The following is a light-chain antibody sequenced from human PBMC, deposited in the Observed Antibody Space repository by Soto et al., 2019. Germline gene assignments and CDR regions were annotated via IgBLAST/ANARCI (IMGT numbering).Light chain of an antibody. CDR1: QSISSY. CDR3: QQRSNWPLA. J-gene: IGKJ4*01. CDR2: DAS. V-gene: IGKV3-11*01. Sequence: EIVLTQSPATLSLFPGERATLSCRASQSISSYLAWYQQKPGQAPRLLIFDASNRATGIPARFSGSGSGTDFTLTISGLEPEDFAVYYCQQRSNWPLAFGGGTKVEIK.